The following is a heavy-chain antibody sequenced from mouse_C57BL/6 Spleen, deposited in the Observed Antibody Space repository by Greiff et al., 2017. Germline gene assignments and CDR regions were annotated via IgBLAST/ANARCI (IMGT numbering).Heavy chain of an antibody. V-gene: IGHV2-6*01. Sequence: VKLMESGPGLVAPSQSLSITCTVSGFSLTSYGVDWVRQSPGKGLEWLGVIWGVGSTNYNSALKSRLSISKDNSKSQVFLKMNSLQTDDTAMYYCARRTVVAHYYAMDYWGQGTSVTVSS. CDR1: GFSLTSYG. CDR3: ARRTVVAHYYAMDY. D-gene: IGHD1-1*01. J-gene: IGHJ4*01. CDR2: IWGVGST.